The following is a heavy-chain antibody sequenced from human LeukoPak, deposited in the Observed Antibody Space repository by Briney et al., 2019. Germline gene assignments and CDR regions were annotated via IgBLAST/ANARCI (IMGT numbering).Heavy chain of an antibody. J-gene: IGHJ4*02. V-gene: IGHV1-24*01. CDR1: GYTLTELS. Sequence: ASVKVSCKVSGYTLTELSINWVRQAPGKGVEWMGGFDPEDGETIYAQKFKGRVTMTEDTSTDTAYMELSGLRSEDTAVYYCATFFPRGWEVPDYWGQGTLVTVSS. CDR2: FDPEDGET. D-gene: IGHD1-26*01. CDR3: ATFFPRGWEVPDY.